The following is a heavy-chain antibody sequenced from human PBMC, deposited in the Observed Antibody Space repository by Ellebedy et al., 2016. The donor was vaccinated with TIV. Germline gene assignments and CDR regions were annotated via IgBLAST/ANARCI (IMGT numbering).Heavy chain of an antibody. CDR1: GYTFTSYY. J-gene: IGHJ4*02. V-gene: IGHV1-46*01. Sequence: ASVKVSCXASGYTFTSYYLHWVRQAPGQRLEWMGIINPSDGDTRYAQKFQGRVTMTRDTSTSRVYMELSSLRSDDAAVYYCARTPRIAARYPCEYWGQGTLVTVSS. CDR3: ARTPRIAARYPCEY. CDR2: INPSDGDT. D-gene: IGHD6-6*01.